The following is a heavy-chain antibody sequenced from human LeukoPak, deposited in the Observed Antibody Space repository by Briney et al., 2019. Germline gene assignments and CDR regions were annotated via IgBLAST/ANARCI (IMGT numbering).Heavy chain of an antibody. J-gene: IGHJ5*02. CDR1: GFTFYS. Sequence: GGSLRLSCAAPGFTFYSMNWVRQTPGKGLEWVSSISSSSGSIYYSDSAKGRFTISRDNSRNTLYLHMNSLRAEDTAVYYCAQGGSGSFPKWFDPWGQGTLVTVSS. CDR3: AQGGSGSFPKWFDP. D-gene: IGHD1-26*01. CDR2: ISSSSGSI. V-gene: IGHV3-21*01.